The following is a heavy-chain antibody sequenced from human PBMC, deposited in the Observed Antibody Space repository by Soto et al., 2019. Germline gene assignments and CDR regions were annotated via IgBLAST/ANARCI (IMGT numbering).Heavy chain of an antibody. D-gene: IGHD3-22*01. CDR2: ISAYNGNT. CDR3: ARKVYYDSSGYRRVFDY. V-gene: IGHV1-18*01. CDR1: GYTFTSYG. Sequence: ASVKVSCKASGYTFTSYGISWVRQAPGQGLEWMGWISAYNGNTNYAQKLQGRVTMTTDTSTSTAYMELRSLRSDDTAVYYCARKVYYDSSGYRRVFDYWGQGTLVTVSS. J-gene: IGHJ4*02.